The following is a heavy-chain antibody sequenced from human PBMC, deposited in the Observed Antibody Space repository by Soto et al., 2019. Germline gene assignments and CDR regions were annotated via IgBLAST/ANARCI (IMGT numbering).Heavy chain of an antibody. Sequence: QVQLVQSGAEVKKPGTSVKVSCTASGYTFSRHGISWVRQAPGQALQWIGWVRGDNGNAIYAQSLQGRVTMTTDTATNTGQMELRSLRSDVAVVYFCAGDLGYCRSGTCQLEWFDRWGQGTLVIVSS. J-gene: IGHJ5*02. V-gene: IGHV1-18*01. CDR1: GYTFSRHG. CDR3: AGDLGYCRSGTCQLEWFDR. CDR2: VRGDNGNA. D-gene: IGHD2-15*01.